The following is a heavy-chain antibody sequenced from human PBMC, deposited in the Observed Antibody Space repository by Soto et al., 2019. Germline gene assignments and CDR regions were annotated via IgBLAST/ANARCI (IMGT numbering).Heavy chain of an antibody. Sequence: SETLSLTCAVYGGSFSGYYWSWIRQPPGKGLEWIGEINHSGSTNYNPSLKSRVTISVDTSKNQFSLKLSSVTAADTAVYYCARGGWLPAAKGYYYYYGMDVWGQGTTVTVS. V-gene: IGHV4-34*01. CDR3: ARGGWLPAAKGYYYYYGMDV. CDR2: INHSGST. D-gene: IGHD2-2*01. CDR1: GGSFSGYY. J-gene: IGHJ6*02.